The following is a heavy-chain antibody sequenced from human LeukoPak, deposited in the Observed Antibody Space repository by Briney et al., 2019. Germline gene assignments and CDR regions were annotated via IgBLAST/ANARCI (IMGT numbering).Heavy chain of an antibody. CDR2: INTNGGST. CDR1: GFIFRNYG. Sequence: GGSLRLSCAASGFIFRNYGMSWVRQAPGKGLEWVSAINTNGGSTYYANSVKGRFTISRDNSENTVYLQMNSLGGEDTAIYYCARVDGDDYYYYYMDVWGKGTTVTISS. V-gene: IGHV3-23*01. CDR3: ARVDGDDYYYYYMDV. J-gene: IGHJ6*03. D-gene: IGHD4-17*01.